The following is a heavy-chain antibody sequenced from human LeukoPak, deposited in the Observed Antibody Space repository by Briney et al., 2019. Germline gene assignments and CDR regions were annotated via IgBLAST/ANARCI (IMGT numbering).Heavy chain of an antibody. Sequence: GGSLRLSCAASGFTFSTYEMNWVRQAPGKGLEWVSYITSTGSTIYYADSVKGRFTISRDNAKNSLYLQMNSLRAEDTAVYYCARDWGGAFDIWGQGTMVTVSS. D-gene: IGHD3-16*01. CDR1: GFTFSTYE. V-gene: IGHV3-48*03. CDR2: ITSTGSTI. J-gene: IGHJ3*02. CDR3: ARDWGGAFDI.